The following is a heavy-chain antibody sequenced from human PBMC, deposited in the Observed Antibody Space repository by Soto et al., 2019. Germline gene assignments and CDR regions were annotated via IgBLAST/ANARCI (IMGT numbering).Heavy chain of an antibody. CDR2: IFYDGYT. V-gene: IGHV4-39*01. CDR1: GDSISGSPYF. D-gene: IGHD6-13*01. CDR3: ARLQAAVPHY. J-gene: IGHJ4*02. Sequence: QLQLQESGPGLVMPSETLSLTCTVSGDSISGSPYFWGWIRQPPGKRLEWMGSIFYDGYTLYTPSLTSRVTISVDTSKNKFSLKLASVAAADTATYFCARLQAAVPHYWGQGTLVTVSS.